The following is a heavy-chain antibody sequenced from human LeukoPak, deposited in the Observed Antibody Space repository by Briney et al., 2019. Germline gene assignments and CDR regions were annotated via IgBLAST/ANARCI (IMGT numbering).Heavy chain of an antibody. Sequence: GGSLRLSCAASGFTFSTTWMNWVRQAPGKGLEWVANIKQDGNEKYYVDSVKGRFTISRDNAKNSLYLQMNSLRAEDTAVYYCAKPLSITIFGVDDAFDIWGQGTMDTVSS. J-gene: IGHJ3*02. CDR2: IKQDGNEK. CDR3: AKPLSITIFGVDDAFDI. D-gene: IGHD3-3*01. CDR1: GFTFSTTW. V-gene: IGHV3-7*01.